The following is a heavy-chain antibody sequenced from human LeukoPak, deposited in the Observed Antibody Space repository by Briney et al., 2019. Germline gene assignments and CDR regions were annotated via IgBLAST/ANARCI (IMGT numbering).Heavy chain of an antibody. J-gene: IGHJ6*03. CDR1: GDSLSRYS. CDR2: INPSGSP. Sequence: PSETLSLTCAVSGDSLSRYSWTWIRQPPGKGLEWLGEINPSGSPDYNPSLKSRATISVDTSKNQFSLRVASVTAADTAVYYCASVRHDPLEYYYYIDVWSKGTTVTVSS. D-gene: IGHD2/OR15-2a*01. CDR3: ASVRHDPLEYYYYIDV. V-gene: IGHV4-34*01.